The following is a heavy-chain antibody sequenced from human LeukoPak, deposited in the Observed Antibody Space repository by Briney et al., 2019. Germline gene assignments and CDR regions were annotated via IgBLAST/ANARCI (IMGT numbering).Heavy chain of an antibody. CDR2: ISAYNGNT. Sequence: GSSVKVSCKASDYTFTSYGISWVRQAPGQGLEWMGWISAYNGNTNYAQKLQGRVTMTTDTSTSTAYMELRSLRSDDTAVYYCARVNIYDILTGYALDAFDIWGQGTMVTVSS. CDR3: ARVNIYDILTGYALDAFDI. D-gene: IGHD3-9*01. CDR1: DYTFTSYG. J-gene: IGHJ3*02. V-gene: IGHV1-18*01.